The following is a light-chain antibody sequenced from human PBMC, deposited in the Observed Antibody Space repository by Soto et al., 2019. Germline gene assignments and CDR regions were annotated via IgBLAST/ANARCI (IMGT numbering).Light chain of an antibody. CDR3: AAWDDSLSGYV. Sequence: QSVLTQPPSASGTPGQRVTISCSGSSSNIGSNSVYWYQQLPGTAPKLLIYTNNQRPSGVPDRFSGSKSGTSASLAISGLRSEHEADYYCAAWDDSLSGYVFGPGTKLTVL. J-gene: IGLJ1*01. V-gene: IGLV1-47*02. CDR1: SSNIGSNS. CDR2: TNN.